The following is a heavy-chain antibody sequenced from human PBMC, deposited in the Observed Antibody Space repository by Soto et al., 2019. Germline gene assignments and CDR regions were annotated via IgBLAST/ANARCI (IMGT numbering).Heavy chain of an antibody. D-gene: IGHD2-8*02. CDR3: ARDKITGLFDY. V-gene: IGHV4-34*01. CDR1: GGSFSGYY. CDR2: INHSGST. Sequence: QVQLQQWGAGLLKPSETLSLTCAVYGGSFSGYYWTWIRQPPGTGLEWIGEINHSGSTNYNPSLKSRVTISVDTSKNQFSLKLTSVTAPDTAVYYGARDKITGLFDYWGQGTLVTVSS. J-gene: IGHJ4*02.